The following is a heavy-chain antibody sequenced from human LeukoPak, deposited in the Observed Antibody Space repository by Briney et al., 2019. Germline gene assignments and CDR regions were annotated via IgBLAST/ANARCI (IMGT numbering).Heavy chain of an antibody. V-gene: IGHV3-53*01. CDR2: IFNGGST. CDR1: GFAVSSNH. J-gene: IGHJ6*02. Sequence: PGGSLRLSCAASGFAVSSNHMNWVRQAPGKELEWVSVIFNGGSTYYADSVKGRFTISRDNSKNSLYLQMNSLRAEDTAVYYCARDMVTMIVVPTYGMDVWGQGTTVTVSS. D-gene: IGHD3-22*01. CDR3: ARDMVTMIVVPTYGMDV.